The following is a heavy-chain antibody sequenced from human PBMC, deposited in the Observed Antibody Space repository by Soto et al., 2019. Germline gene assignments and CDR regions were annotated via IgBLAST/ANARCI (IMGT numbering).Heavy chain of an antibody. CDR1: GFTFSDYY. CDR3: ARVPYFYTSGTDYGMDV. CDR2: ISTSSSYR. Sequence: GGSLRLSCAASGFTFSDYYMSWIRQAPGKGLEWLSYISTSSSYRNYADSVEGRFTISRDNAKNSLYLQMNSLRAEDTAVYYCARVPYFYTSGTDYGMDVWGQGTTVTVSS. V-gene: IGHV3-11*06. D-gene: IGHD3-10*01. J-gene: IGHJ6*02.